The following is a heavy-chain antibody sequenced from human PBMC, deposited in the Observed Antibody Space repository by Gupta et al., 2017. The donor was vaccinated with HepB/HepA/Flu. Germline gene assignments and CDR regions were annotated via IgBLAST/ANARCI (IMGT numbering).Heavy chain of an antibody. Sequence: QLQLEESGPGLVKPSETLSLTCTVAGGSINTNTYYWAWIRQPPGKGLEWIGNIYYTGHTYYNPSLRSRAAISVDTSKNQFSLKLSSVIAADTXVXYCARHXPSPGTPAYYFDYWGQGTLVTVSS. J-gene: IGHJ4*02. V-gene: IGHV4-39*01. CDR1: GGSINTNTYY. CDR2: IYYTGHT. D-gene: IGHD1-1*01. CDR3: ARHXPSPGTPAYYFDY.